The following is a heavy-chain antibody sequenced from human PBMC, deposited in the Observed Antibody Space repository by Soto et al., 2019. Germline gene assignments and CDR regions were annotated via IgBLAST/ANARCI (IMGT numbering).Heavy chain of an antibody. V-gene: IGHV1-18*01. CDR3: ATDDMNRGRFDF. CDR2: ININRGDV. J-gene: IGHJ4*01. CDR1: GHSSTHNG. Sequence: EASVKVSCKASGHSSTHNGISWVRRAPGQGLEWMGWININRGDVNHAPKFQGRVTLTTDTSTTTAYMELRSLRLDDTAVYFCATDDMNRGRFDFWGHGXLVTVYS.